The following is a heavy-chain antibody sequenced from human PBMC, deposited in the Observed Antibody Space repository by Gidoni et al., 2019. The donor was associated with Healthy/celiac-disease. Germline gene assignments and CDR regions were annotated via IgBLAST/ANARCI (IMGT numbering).Heavy chain of an antibody. J-gene: IGHJ2*01. CDR3: ARSTTARYFDL. Sequence: MGIIYPGDSDTRYSPSFQGQVTISADKSISTAYLQWSSLKASDTAMYYCARSTTARYFDLWGRGTLVTVSS. D-gene: IGHD4-17*01. V-gene: IGHV5-51*01. CDR2: IYPGDSDT.